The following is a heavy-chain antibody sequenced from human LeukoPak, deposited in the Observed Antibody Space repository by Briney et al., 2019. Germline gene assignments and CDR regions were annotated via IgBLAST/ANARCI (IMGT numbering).Heavy chain of an antibody. D-gene: IGHD4-23*01. CDR2: ITGDAAST. V-gene: IGHV3-23*01. Sequence: GGSLRLSCAASGFTFSNYAMNWVRQTPGKGFEWVSDITGDAASTSYADSVKGRFTISSDNSKNTLFLQLNSLSAEDTAVYYCAKATGNGHWLIDYWGQGTLVTVSS. J-gene: IGHJ4*02. CDR3: AKATGNGHWLIDY. CDR1: GFTFSNYA.